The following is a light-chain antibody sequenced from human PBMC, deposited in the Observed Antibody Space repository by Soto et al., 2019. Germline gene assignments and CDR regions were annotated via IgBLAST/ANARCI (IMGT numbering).Light chain of an antibody. CDR3: CSYTSLSTVV. CDR1: SSDVGGYNH. Sequence: QSALTQPASVSGSPGQTITISCTGTSSDVGGYNHVSWYQHSPGKAPKLILFAVSDRPSGVSHRFSGSKSGNTASLTISGLQADDEADYYCCSYTSLSTVVFGGGTQLTVL. J-gene: IGLJ2*01. CDR2: AVS. V-gene: IGLV2-14*01.